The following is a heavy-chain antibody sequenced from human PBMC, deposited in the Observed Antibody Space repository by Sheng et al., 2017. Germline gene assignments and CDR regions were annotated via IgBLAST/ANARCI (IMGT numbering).Heavy chain of an antibody. Sequence: QVQLVQSGAEVKKPGASVKVSCKASGYTFTGYYMHWVRQAPGQGLEWMGWINPNSGGTNYAQKFQGRVTITADESTSTAYMELSSLRSEDTAVYYCARVQWQQLVLPYYYGMDVWGRRDHGHRLL. V-gene: IGHV1-2*02. D-gene: IGHD6-13*01. CDR3: ARVQWQQLVLPYYYGMDV. CDR1: GYTFTGYY. CDR2: INPNSGGT. J-gene: IGHJ6*02.